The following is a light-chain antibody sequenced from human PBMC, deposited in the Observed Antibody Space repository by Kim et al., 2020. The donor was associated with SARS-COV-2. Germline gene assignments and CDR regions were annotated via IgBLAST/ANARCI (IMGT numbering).Light chain of an antibody. CDR2: FNN. CDR1: NSNLGRNA. V-gene: IGLV1-44*01. CDR3: ASWDGSLSAWV. J-gene: IGLJ3*02. Sequence: GQRVTISCSGSNSNLGRNAVNWFQQLPGTAPQLLIYFNNQRPSGVPDRFSGSKSGTSASLAISGLQSEDEADYYCASWDGSLSAWVFGGGTKLTVL.